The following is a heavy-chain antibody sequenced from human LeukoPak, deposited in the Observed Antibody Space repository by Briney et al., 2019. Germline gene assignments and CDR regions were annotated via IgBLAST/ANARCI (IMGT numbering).Heavy chain of an antibody. J-gene: IGHJ3*02. CDR1: GGTFSSYA. V-gene: IGHV1-69*13. CDR2: IIPIFGTA. D-gene: IGHD4/OR15-4a*01. Sequence: GASVRVSCKASGGTFSSYAISWVRQAPGQGLEWMGGIIPIFGTANYAQKFQGRVTITADESTSTAYMELSSLRSEDTAVYYCAKSRANLVAEWDIWGQGTMVTVSS. CDR3: AKSRANLVAEWDI.